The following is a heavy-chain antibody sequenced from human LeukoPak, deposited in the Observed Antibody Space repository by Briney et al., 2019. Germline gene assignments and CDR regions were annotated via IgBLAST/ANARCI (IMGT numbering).Heavy chain of an antibody. CDR1: AFPFSSYS. CDR2: IIYSSSTI. D-gene: IGHD1-1*01. CDR3: ASAGSTTLSRWFDH. Sequence: PGGSLRLSCAASAFPFSSYSMTWVRQAPGKGLEWLSYIIYSSSTIFYAESVKGRFTISRDNAKNPLYLQMNSLRDEDTAVYYCASAGSTTLSRWFDHWGQGSLVTVSS. J-gene: IGHJ5*02. V-gene: IGHV3-48*02.